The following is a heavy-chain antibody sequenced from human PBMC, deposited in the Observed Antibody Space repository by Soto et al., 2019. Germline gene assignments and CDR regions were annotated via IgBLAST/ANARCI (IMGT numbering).Heavy chain of an antibody. D-gene: IGHD1-26*01. J-gene: IGHJ4*02. V-gene: IGHV4-31*03. CDR3: ARGRVGATTDYFDY. CDR1: GCSISRCGYY. CDR2: IYYSGNT. Sequence: TLSLTCSVSGCSISRCGYYWSWIRQHPGRGLEWIGYIYYSGNTYYNPSLKSRVTISVDTSKNQFSLKLSAVTAADTAVYYCARGRVGATTDYFDYWGQGTQVTVSS.